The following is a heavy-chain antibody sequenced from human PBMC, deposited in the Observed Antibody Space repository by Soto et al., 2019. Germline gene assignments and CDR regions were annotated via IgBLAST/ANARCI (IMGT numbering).Heavy chain of an antibody. D-gene: IGHD2-2*01. CDR2: ISYDGSNK. CDR3: AREEVMPGFHSAFDI. J-gene: IGHJ3*02. V-gene: IGHV3-30-3*01. Sequence: QVQLVESGGGVVQPGRSLRLSCAASGFTFSSYAMHWVRQAPGKGLEWVAVISYDGSNKYYADSVKGRFTISRDNSKNTLYLQMNSLRAEDTAVYYCAREEVMPGFHSAFDIWGQGTMVTVSS. CDR1: GFTFSSYA.